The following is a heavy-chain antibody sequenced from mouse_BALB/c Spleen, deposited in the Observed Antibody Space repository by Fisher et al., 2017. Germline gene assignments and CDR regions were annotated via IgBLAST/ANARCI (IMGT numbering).Heavy chain of an antibody. V-gene: IGHV1-9*01. D-gene: IGHD1-1*01. CDR3: AVITTVPDYFDY. Sequence: KFKGKATFTADTSSNTAYMQLSSLTSEDSAVYFCAVITTVPDYFDYWGQGTTLTVSS. J-gene: IGHJ2*01.